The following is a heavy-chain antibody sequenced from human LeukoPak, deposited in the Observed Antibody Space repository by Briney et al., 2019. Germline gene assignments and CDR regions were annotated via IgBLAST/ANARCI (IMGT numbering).Heavy chain of an antibody. Sequence: GGSLRLSCAASGCTFSSYGMHWVRQAPGKGLGWVAFIRYDGSNKYYADSVKARFTISRDNSKNPLYLQMNSLRAEDPAVYYCATLPHHSSVVAFDIWGQGTMLTVSS. V-gene: IGHV3-30*02. CDR3: ATLPHHSSVVAFDI. D-gene: IGHD4-11*01. CDR2: IRYDGSNK. CDR1: GCTFSSYG. J-gene: IGHJ3*02.